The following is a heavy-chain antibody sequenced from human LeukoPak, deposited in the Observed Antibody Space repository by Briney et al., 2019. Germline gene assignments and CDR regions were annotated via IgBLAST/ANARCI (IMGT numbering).Heavy chain of an antibody. V-gene: IGHV4-59*01. CDR3: ARDEKGSSWYGIDY. CDR1: GGSISSYY. J-gene: IGHJ4*02. Sequence: SETLSLTCTVSGGSISSYYWSWIRQPPGKGLEWIGYIYYSGSTNYKPSLKSRVTISVDTSKNQFSLKLNSVTAADTAVYYCARDEKGSSWYGIDYWGQGTLVTVSS. D-gene: IGHD6-13*01. CDR2: IYYSGST.